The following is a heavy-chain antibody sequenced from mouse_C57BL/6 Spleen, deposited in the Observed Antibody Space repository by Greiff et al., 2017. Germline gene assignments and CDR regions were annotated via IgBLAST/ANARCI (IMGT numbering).Heavy chain of an antibody. J-gene: IGHJ1*03. Sequence: EVHLVESGGGLVKPGGSLKLSCAASGFTFSSYAMSWVRQTPEKRLEWVATISDGGSYTYYPDNVKGRFTISRDNAKNNLYLQMSHLKSEDTAMYYCARGTSYGDWYFDVWGTGTTVTVSS. CDR1: GFTFSSYA. CDR2: ISDGGSYT. CDR3: ARGTSYGDWYFDV. V-gene: IGHV5-4*01. D-gene: IGHD1-1*01.